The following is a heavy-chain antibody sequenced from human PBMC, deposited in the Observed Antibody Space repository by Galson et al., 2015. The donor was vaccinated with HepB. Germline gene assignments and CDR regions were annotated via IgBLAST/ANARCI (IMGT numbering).Heavy chain of an antibody. D-gene: IGHD3-22*01. J-gene: IGHJ6*02. CDR2: IKGDGSGT. V-gene: IGHV3-74*01. CDR1: GFPLSFYG. CDR3: ARAPLYDRSGSYFGLDV. Sequence: SLRLSCAASGFPLSFYGMHWVRQAPGKGLVWVSRIKGDGSGTNYADSVKGRFTISRDNAKTTVYLQMNSLRAEDTAVYYCARAPLYDRSGSYFGLDVWGQGTTVTVSS.